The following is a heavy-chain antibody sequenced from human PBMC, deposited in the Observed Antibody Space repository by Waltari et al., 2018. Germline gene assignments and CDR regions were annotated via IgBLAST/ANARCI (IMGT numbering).Heavy chain of an antibody. Sequence: EVKLVDSGGGLVQPGGSLRLSCAASGFMFSTNWMSWVRQAPGKGLELVANIKEDGSEEYYVESVKGRFAISRDNAKTSLYLQMNSLRVEDTAVYYCARDGDGYPDWGQGSLVIVSS. J-gene: IGHJ4*02. CDR1: GFMFSTNW. D-gene: IGHD5-12*01. CDR3: ARDGDGYPD. V-gene: IGHV3-7*01. CDR2: IKEDGSEE.